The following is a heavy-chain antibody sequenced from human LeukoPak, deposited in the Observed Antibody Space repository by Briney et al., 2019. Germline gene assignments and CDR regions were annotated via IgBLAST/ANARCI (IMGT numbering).Heavy chain of an antibody. J-gene: IGHJ4*02. Sequence: GGSLGLSCAGSGYSFDSYAMTWVRQAPGKGLEWVSSINGGGDITYYAESVKGRFTVSRDNSKNTLFLQMNSLRAEDTAVFYCAKRYGDSTGWFFDFWGQGGLVTVSS. CDR2: INGGGDIT. V-gene: IGHV3-23*01. CDR3: AKRYGDSTGWFFDF. CDR1: GYSFDSYA. D-gene: IGHD6-13*01.